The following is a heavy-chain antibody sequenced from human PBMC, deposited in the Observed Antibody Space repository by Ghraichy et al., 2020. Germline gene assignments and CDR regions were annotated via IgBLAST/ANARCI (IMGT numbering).Heavy chain of an antibody. J-gene: IGHJ4*02. CDR1: GFTFDDYT. D-gene: IGHD6-19*01. V-gene: IGHV3-43*01. Sequence: GGSLRLSCAASGFTFDDYTMHWVRQAPGKGLEWVSLISWDGGSTYYADSVKGRFTISRDNSKNSLYLQMNSLRTEDTALYYCAKDGSSVAGTFYFDYWGQGTLVTVSS. CDR2: ISWDGGST. CDR3: AKDGSSVAGTFYFDY.